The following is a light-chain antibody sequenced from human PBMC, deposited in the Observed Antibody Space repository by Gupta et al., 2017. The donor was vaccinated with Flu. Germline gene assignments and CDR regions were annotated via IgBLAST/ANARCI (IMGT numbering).Light chain of an antibody. V-gene: IGLV3-1*01. CDR1: RLGDKN. CDR2: QDT. J-gene: IGLJ2*01. Sequence: GQTATITCTGNRLGDKNVSWYQKRPGQSPLLVIYQDTQRPSGIPERFSGSNSGNTATLTISGTQALDEADYYCQAWDTFTVSLVFGGGTKLTVL. CDR3: QAWDTFTVSLV.